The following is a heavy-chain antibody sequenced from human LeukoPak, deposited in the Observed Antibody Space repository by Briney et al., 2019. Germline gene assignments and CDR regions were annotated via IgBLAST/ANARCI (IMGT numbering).Heavy chain of an antibody. CDR3: AREYSSSWSDY. J-gene: IGHJ4*02. CDR2: ISSSSYI. Sequence: GGPLRLSCAASGFTFSSYSMNWVRQAPGKGLEWVSSISSSSYIYYADSVKGRFTISRDNAKNSLYLQMNSLRAEDTAAYYCAREYSSSWSDYWGQGTLVTVSS. D-gene: IGHD6-13*01. CDR1: GFTFSSYS. V-gene: IGHV3-21*01.